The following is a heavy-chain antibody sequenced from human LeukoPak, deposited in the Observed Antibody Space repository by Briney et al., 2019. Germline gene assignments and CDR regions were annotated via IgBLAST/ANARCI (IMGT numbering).Heavy chain of an antibody. CDR1: AGSINSVDYY. CDR3: ARGIGTSYESSRDAFDI. V-gene: IGHV4-61*02. D-gene: IGHD3-22*01. J-gene: IGHJ3*02. CDR2: IYSPGT. Sequence: SQTLSLTCTVCAGSINSVDYYWSWIRQPAGKGLEWIGRIYSPGTNYNYNPSLKSRGTISIDTSKNQFSLKLTSVTAGDTAVYYCARGIGTSYESSRDAFDIWGQGTMVTVSS.